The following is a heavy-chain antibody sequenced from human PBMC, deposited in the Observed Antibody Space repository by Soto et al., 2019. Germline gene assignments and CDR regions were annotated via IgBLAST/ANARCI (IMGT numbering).Heavy chain of an antibody. Sequence: GGSLRLSCAASGFTFSSYWMSWVRQAPGKGLEWVANIKQDGSEKYYVDSVKGRFTISRDNAKNSLYLQMNSLRAEDTAVYYCARSYVVGEPPWPHNWFDPWGQGTLVTVSS. CDR3: ARSYVVGEPPWPHNWFDP. CDR2: IKQDGSEK. V-gene: IGHV3-7*01. CDR1: GFTFSSYW. J-gene: IGHJ5*02. D-gene: IGHD3-10*01.